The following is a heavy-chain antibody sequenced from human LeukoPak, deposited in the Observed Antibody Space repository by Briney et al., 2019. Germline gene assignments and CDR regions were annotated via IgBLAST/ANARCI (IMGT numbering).Heavy chain of an antibody. CDR2: IRYDGSNK. D-gene: IGHD6-13*01. J-gene: IGHJ6*03. CDR1: GFTFSSYG. V-gene: IGHV3-30*02. Sequence: PGGSLRLSCAASGFTFSSYGMHWVRQAPGKGLEWVAFIRYDGSNKYYADSVKGRFTISRDNSKNTLYLQMNSLRAEDTAVYYCAKDSNTAGTPLLYYYYYYMDVWGKGTTVTISS. CDR3: AKDSNTAGTPLLYYYYYYMDV.